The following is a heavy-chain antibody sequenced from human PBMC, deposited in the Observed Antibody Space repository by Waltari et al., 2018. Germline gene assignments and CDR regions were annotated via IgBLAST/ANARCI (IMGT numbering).Heavy chain of an antibody. CDR2: IYYSGST. J-gene: IGHJ4*02. CDR1: GGSISSSSYY. Sequence: QLQLQESGPGLVKPSETLSLTCTVSGGSISSSSYYWSWIRQPPGKGLEWIGYIYYSGSTNYNPSLKSRVTISVDTSKNQFSLKLSSVTAADTAVYYCARGWDPFHWGQGTLVTVSS. V-gene: IGHV4-61*01. D-gene: IGHD1-26*01. CDR3: ARGWDPFH.